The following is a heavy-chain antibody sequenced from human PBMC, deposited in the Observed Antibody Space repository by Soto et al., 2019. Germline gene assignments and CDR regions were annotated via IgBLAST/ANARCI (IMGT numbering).Heavy chain of an antibody. J-gene: IGHJ4*02. V-gene: IGHV2-26*01. D-gene: IGHD3-22*01. CDR3: ALIEGYDSTGYYPDY. CDR1: GFSLSNARLG. CDR2: IFSTDEK. Sequence: QVTLKESGPVLVKPTETLTLTCTVSGFSLSNARLGVSWIRQPPGKALEWLAHIFSTDEKSYSTSLKSRLTISKDTSKSQVVLTMTNMDPVDAATYYCALIEGYDSTGYYPDYWGQGTLVTVSS.